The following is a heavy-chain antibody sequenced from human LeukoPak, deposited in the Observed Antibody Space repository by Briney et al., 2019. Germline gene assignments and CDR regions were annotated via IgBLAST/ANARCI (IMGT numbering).Heavy chain of an antibody. CDR3: ARSGEKWELLRDFDI. CDR1: GGSMSGYY. J-gene: IGHJ3*02. CDR2: IYYTGST. V-gene: IGHV4-59*01. Sequence: SETLSLTCTVPGGSMSGYYWSWIRQPPGKGLEWIGYIYYTGSTNSNPSLKSRVTISVDTSKNQFSLKLNSVTAADTAVYYCARSGEKWELLRDFDIWGQGTMVTVSS. D-gene: IGHD1-26*01.